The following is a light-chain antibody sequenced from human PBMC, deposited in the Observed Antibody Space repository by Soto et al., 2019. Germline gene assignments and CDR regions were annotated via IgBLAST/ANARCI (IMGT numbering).Light chain of an antibody. CDR3: QTWGTGIEV. CDR1: SGHSSYT. Sequence: QSVLTQSPSASASLGASVKLTYTLSSGHSSYTIAWHQLQPEKGPRYLMTLNSDGSHSKGDGIPDRFSGSSSGAERYLSISSLQSEDEADYYCQTWGTGIEVFGGGTKLTVL. V-gene: IGLV4-69*01. CDR2: LNSDGSH. J-gene: IGLJ2*01.